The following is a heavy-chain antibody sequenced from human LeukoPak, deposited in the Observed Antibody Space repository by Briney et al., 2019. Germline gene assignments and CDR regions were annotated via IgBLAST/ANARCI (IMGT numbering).Heavy chain of an antibody. CDR2: IWYDGSNK. CDR1: GFTFSSYG. CDR3: ARDAGRYFDWLGY. J-gene: IGHJ4*02. Sequence: GGSLSLSCAASGFTFSSYGMHWVRQAPGKGLEWVAVIWYDGSNKYYADSVKGRFTISRDNSKNTLYLQMNSLRAEDTAVYYCARDAGRYFDWLGYWGQGTLVTVSS. V-gene: IGHV3-33*01. D-gene: IGHD3-9*01.